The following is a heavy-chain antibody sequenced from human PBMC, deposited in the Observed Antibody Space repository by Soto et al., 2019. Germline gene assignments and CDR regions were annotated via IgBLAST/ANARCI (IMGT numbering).Heavy chain of an antibody. Sequence: GGSLRLSCAASGFTFSSYAMHWVRQAPGKGLEWVAVISYDGSNKYYADSVKGRFPISRDNSKNTLYLQMNSLRAEDTAVYYCARGTVSHYGMDVWGQGTTVTVSS. CDR2: ISYDGSNK. CDR3: ARGTVSHYGMDV. D-gene: IGHD4-4*01. CDR1: GFTFSSYA. V-gene: IGHV3-30-3*01. J-gene: IGHJ6*02.